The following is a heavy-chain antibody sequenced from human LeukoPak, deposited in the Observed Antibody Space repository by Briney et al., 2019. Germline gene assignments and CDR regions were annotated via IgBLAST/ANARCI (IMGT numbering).Heavy chain of an antibody. V-gene: IGHV3-48*03. CDR2: ISSSGSSI. J-gene: IGHJ4*02. CDR1: GFTFSSFE. Sequence: GGSLRLSCAASGFTFSSFEMNWVRQTPGKGLEWVSYISSSGSSIYYADSVKGRFTISRDNAKNSLYLQMNSLRAADTAVYYCARGWVTGDYFRDFDYWGQGTLVTVSS. D-gene: IGHD4-17*01. CDR3: ARGWVTGDYFRDFDY.